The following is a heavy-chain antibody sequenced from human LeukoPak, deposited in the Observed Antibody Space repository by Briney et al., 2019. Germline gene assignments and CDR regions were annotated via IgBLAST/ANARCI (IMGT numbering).Heavy chain of an antibody. Sequence: SETLSLTCTVSGGSISSYYWSWIRQPPGKGLEWIGYIYYSGSTNYNPSLKSRVTISVDTSKNQFSLTLSSVTAADTAVYYCARIEFSSGWFDPWGQGTLVTVSS. CDR2: IYYSGST. V-gene: IGHV4-59*01. CDR3: ARIEFSSGWFDP. CDR1: GGSISSYY. D-gene: IGHD6-19*01. J-gene: IGHJ5*02.